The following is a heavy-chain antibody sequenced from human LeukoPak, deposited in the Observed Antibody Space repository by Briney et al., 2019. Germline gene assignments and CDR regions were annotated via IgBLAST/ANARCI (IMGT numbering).Heavy chain of an antibody. D-gene: IGHD3-10*01. V-gene: IGHV4-59*08. CDR3: ARASGTGTGYMDV. J-gene: IGHJ6*03. CDR1: GGSISSYY. Sequence: SETLSLTCTVSGGSISSYYWSWLRQPPGKGLEWIGYIYYSGSTNYNPSLKSRVTISVDTSKNQFSLKLSSVTAADTAVYYCARASGTGTGYMDVWGTGTTVTVSS. CDR2: IYYSGST.